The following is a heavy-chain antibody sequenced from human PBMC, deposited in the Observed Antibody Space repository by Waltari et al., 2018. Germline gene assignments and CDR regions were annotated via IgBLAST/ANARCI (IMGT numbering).Heavy chain of an antibody. Sequence: EVQLLESGGGLVQPGGFLRLSCSASGFSFSTYVMNWVRQAPGKGLEWVSSISDAGGIINYADSVKGRFTISRDNSKNTLYLQMNSLRVEDTAVYYCARGSGVDSWGQGTLVTVSS. V-gene: IGHV3-23*01. CDR2: ISDAGGII. J-gene: IGHJ4*02. CDR3: ARGSGVDS. CDR1: GFSFSTYV. D-gene: IGHD7-27*01.